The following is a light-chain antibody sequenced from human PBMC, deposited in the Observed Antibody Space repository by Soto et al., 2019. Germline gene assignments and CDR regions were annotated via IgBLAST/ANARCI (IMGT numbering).Light chain of an antibody. CDR2: DVS. CDR3: CSYTSSSTLVYV. Sequence: QSVLTQPASVSGSPGQSITISCTGTSSDIGGYNYVSWYQQFPGKAPKLMIFDVSNRPSGISSRFSGSRSDNTASLTISGLQAEDEADYYCCSYTSSSTLVYVFGTGTKATVL. V-gene: IGLV2-14*01. J-gene: IGLJ1*01. CDR1: SSDIGGYNY.